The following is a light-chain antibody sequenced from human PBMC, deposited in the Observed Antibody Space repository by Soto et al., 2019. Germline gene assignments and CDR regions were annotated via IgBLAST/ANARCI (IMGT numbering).Light chain of an antibody. Sequence: EIVVTQSPATLSLSPGERATLSCRVSQSISSYLAWYQQKPDQAPRLLIYDASNRATGIPARFSGSGSGTDFTLTISSLEPEVFAVYYCHQRSTWPFTFGPGTKVDIK. J-gene: IGKJ3*01. CDR1: QSISSY. CDR3: HQRSTWPFT. CDR2: DAS. V-gene: IGKV3-11*01.